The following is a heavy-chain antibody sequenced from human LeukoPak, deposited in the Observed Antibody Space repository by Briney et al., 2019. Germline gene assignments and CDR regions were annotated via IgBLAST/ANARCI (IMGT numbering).Heavy chain of an antibody. Sequence: SETLSLTCAVYGGSFSGYYWSWIRQPPGKGLEWIGEINHSGSTNYNPSLKSRVNISVDMSKNQFSLKLSSVTAADTAVYYCARHSPGGAFDIWGQGTMVTVSS. CDR2: INHSGST. D-gene: IGHD2-21*01. J-gene: IGHJ3*02. CDR1: GGSFSGYY. CDR3: ARHSPGGAFDI. V-gene: IGHV4-34*01.